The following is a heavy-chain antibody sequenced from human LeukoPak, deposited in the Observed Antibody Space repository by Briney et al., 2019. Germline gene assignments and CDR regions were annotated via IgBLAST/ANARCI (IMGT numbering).Heavy chain of an antibody. CDR2: INPSGDIT. Sequence: ASVKVSCKASGYTFTSYYIHWVRQAPGQGLEWMRIINPSGDITSYAQKFQGRVTMTRDTSTSTVYMELSSLRSEDTAVYYCARDYSSSWPRRYFDYWGQGTLVTVSS. J-gene: IGHJ4*02. CDR3: ARDYSSSWPRRYFDY. D-gene: IGHD6-13*01. V-gene: IGHV1-46*01. CDR1: GYTFTSYY.